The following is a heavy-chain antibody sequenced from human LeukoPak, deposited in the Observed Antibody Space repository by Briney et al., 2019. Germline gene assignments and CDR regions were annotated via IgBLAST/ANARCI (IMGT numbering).Heavy chain of an antibody. J-gene: IGHJ4*02. V-gene: IGHV3-11*03. D-gene: IGHD6-13*01. CDR3: AKTRGYSNSWYDY. CDR2: ISSGSTYT. CDR1: GFTFSDYY. Sequence: GGSLRLSCAASGFTFSDYYMSWIRQAPGKGLEWVSYISSGSTYTNYADSVKGRFTISRDNAKNSLYLQMNSLRAEDTAVYYCAKTRGYSNSWYDYWGQGTLLTVSS.